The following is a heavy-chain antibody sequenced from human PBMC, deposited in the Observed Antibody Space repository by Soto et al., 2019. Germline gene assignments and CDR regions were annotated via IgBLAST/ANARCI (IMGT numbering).Heavy chain of an antibody. J-gene: IGHJ6*02. V-gene: IGHV3-30*18. CDR3: AKEINYYDSSGYYYPDYYCYGRDL. CDR1: GFTFSSYG. CDR2: ISYDGSNK. Sequence: QVQLVESGGGVVQPGRSLRLSCAASGFTFSSYGMHWVRQAPGKGLEWVAVISYDGSNKYDADSVTGRFTISRYNSKNTLYLQMNSLRAEDTAVYYCAKEINYYDSSGYYYPDYYCYGRDLWGQGTTDTVSS. D-gene: IGHD3-22*01.